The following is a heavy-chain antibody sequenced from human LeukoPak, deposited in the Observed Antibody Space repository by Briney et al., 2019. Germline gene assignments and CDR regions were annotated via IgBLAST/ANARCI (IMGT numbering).Heavy chain of an antibody. CDR3: ATVVDTAMPPLV. Sequence: GGSPRLSCAASGFTFSSYGMSWVRQAPGKGLEWVSAISGSGGNTYYADSVKGRFTISRDNSKNTLYLQMNSLRAEDTAVYYCATVVDTAMPPLVWGKGTTVTISS. J-gene: IGHJ6*04. D-gene: IGHD5-18*01. CDR1: GFTFSSYG. CDR2: ISGSGGNT. V-gene: IGHV3-23*01.